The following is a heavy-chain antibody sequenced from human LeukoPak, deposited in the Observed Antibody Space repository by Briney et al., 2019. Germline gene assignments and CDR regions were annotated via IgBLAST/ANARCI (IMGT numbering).Heavy chain of an antibody. CDR2: ISAYNGNT. V-gene: IGHV1-18*01. CDR3: ARRGQWLVWGVYYYYYVDV. Sequence: ASVKVSCKASGYTFTSYGISWVRQAPGQGLEWMGWISAYNGNTNYAQKLQGRVTMTTDTSTSTAYMELRSLRSDDTAVYYCARRGQWLVWGVYYYYYVDVWGKGTTVTISS. CDR1: GYTFTSYG. D-gene: IGHD6-19*01. J-gene: IGHJ6*03.